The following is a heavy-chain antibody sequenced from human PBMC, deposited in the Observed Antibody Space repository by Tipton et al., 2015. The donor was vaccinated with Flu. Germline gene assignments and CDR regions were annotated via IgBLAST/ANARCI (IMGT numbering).Heavy chain of an antibody. D-gene: IGHD3-22*01. CDR3: ARGGSSGTFDY. CDR1: GFTFSSHE. J-gene: IGHJ4*02. V-gene: IGHV3-48*03. Sequence: SLRLSCAASGFTFSSHEMNWVRQAPGKGLEWVSYISSSGSTIYYADSVKGRFIISRDNAKNSLYLQMNSLRAEDTAVYYCARGGSSGTFDYWGQGTLVTVSS. CDR2: ISSSGSTI.